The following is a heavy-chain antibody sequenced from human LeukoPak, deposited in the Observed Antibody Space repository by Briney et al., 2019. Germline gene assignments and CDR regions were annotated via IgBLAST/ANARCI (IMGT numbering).Heavy chain of an antibody. CDR2: INHSGST. D-gene: IGHD6-13*01. Sequence: SETLSLTCTVSGGSISSYYWSWIRQPPGKGLEWIGEINHSGSTNYNPSLKSRVTISVDTSKNQFSLKLSSVTAADTAVYYCARGPGSSWYYYYYYYYMDVWGKGTTVTISS. CDR1: GGSISSYY. V-gene: IGHV4-34*01. CDR3: ARGPGSSWYYYYYYYYMDV. J-gene: IGHJ6*03.